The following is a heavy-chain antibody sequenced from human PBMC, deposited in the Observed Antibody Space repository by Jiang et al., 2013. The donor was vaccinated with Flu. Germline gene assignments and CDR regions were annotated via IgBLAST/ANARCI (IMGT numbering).Heavy chain of an antibody. D-gene: IGHD3-10*01. CDR3: ARLKMVRGKRIYYYGMDV. V-gene: IGHV4-34*01. CDR2: INHSGST. Sequence: LLKPSETLSLTCAVYGGSFSGYYWSWIRQPPGKGLEWIGEINHSGSTNYNPSLKSRVTISVDTSKNQFSLKLSSVTAADTAVYYCARLKMVRGKRIYYYGMDVWGQGTTVTVSS. CDR1: GGSFSGYY. J-gene: IGHJ6*02.